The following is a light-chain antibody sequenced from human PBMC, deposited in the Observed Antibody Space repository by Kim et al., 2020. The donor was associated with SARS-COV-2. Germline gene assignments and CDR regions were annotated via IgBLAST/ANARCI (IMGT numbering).Light chain of an antibody. CDR2: GNT. J-gene: IGLJ3*02. CDR1: SSNIGAGYD. Sequence: GVTNSCTGTSSNIGAGYDVHWYQQRPGTAPKLLIYGNTNRPSGVPDRFSGSKAGTSASLAITGLQAEDEADYYCQSYDSSLSCWVFGGGTKVTVL. CDR3: QSYDSSLSCWV. V-gene: IGLV1-40*01.